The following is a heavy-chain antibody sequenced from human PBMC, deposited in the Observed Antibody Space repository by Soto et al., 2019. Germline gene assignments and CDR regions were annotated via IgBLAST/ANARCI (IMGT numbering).Heavy chain of an antibody. CDR1: GMEFSHYA. V-gene: IGHV3-23*01. J-gene: IGHJ4*02. CDR3: AKDGKWLDVYFEA. D-gene: IGHD6-19*01. Sequence: GSLRLSGVASGMEFSHYAMSWVRQAPGKGLEWVSISSASGRSRYHADSVQGRFTVSRDNSKNTLYLRMTNLRAEDTAVYYCAKDGKWLDVYFEAWGRGTPVTVSS. CDR2: SSASGRSR.